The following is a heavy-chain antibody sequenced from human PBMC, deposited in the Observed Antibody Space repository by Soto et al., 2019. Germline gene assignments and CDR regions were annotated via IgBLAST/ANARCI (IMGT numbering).Heavy chain of an antibody. D-gene: IGHD3-3*01. CDR2: ISYDGSNK. CDR1: GFTFSSYA. Sequence: GGSLRLSCAASGFTFSSYAMHWVRQAPGKGLEWVAVISYDGSNKYYADSVKGRFTISRDNSKNTLYLQMNSLRAEDTAVYYCARESDYDFSPLGFDYWGQGTLVTVSS. CDR3: ARESDYDFSPLGFDY. V-gene: IGHV3-30-3*01. J-gene: IGHJ4*02.